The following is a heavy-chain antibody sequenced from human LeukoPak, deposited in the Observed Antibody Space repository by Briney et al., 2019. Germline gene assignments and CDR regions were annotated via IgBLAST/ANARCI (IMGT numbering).Heavy chain of an antibody. CDR3: ARQGGSYYAIDD. J-gene: IGHJ4*02. V-gene: IGHV4-34*01. CDR1: GGSLSDYS. Sequence: SETLSLTCGVYGGSLSDYSWSWIRQPPGKGLEFIGEITQRVNTNYNPSLKSRVTISVDMSKNQVSLRLSSVTAADTAVYYCARQGGSYYAIDDWGQGTLVTVSS. CDR2: ITQRVNT. D-gene: IGHD1-26*01.